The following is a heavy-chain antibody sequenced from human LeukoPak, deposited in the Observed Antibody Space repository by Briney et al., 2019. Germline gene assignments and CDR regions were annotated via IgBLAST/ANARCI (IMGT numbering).Heavy chain of an antibody. D-gene: IGHD2-2*01. J-gene: IGHJ4*02. CDR3: ARSHCSSTSCYLVAAAVSLAEFDY. V-gene: IGHV6-1*01. CDR1: GDSVSSNSAA. Sequence: SQTLSLTCAISGDSVSSNSAAWNWIRQSPSRGLEWLGRTYYRSKWYNDYAVSLKSRITINPDTSKNQFSLQLNSVTPEDTAVYYCARSHCSSTSCYLVAAAVSLAEFDYWGQGTLVTVSS. CDR2: TYYRSKWYN.